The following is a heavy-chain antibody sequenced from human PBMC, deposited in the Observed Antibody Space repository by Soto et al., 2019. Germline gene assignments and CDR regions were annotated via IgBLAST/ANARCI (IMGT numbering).Heavy chain of an antibody. CDR1: GFTFSSYE. CDR3: ARASRIAVAGTPSDYYGMDV. CDR2: ISSSGSTI. V-gene: IGHV3-48*03. D-gene: IGHD6-19*01. J-gene: IGHJ6*02. Sequence: GSLRLSCAASGFTFSSYEMNWVRQAPGKGLEWVSYISSSGSTIYYADSVKGRFTISRDNAKNSLYLQMNSLRAEDTAVYYYARASRIAVAGTPSDYYGMDVWGQGTTVTVSS.